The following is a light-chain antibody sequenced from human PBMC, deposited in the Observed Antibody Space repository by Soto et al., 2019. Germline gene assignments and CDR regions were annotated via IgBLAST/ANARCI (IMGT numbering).Light chain of an antibody. J-gene: IGKJ5*01. V-gene: IGKV1-13*02. CDR3: QQLKSYPFT. CDR1: QGISSA. Sequence: AIQLTQSPSSLSASVGDRVSITCRASQGISSALAWYQHKPGKPPKILIYDASSLQSGVPSRFSCSESGTECTLTISSLQPEDFATYYCQQLKSYPFTFGQGTRLEIK. CDR2: DAS.